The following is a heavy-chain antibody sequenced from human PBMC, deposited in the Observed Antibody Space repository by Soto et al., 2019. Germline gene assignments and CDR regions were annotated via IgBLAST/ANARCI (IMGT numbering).Heavy chain of an antibody. V-gene: IGHV4-59*01. CDR3: ARHGWLVQGVGSYWFDP. CDR1: GGPMSGFW. CDR2: ISDGGTT. J-gene: IGHJ5*02. D-gene: IGHD6-19*01. Sequence: SETLSLTCTVSGGPMSGFWGTWIRQPPGKGLEWIAAISDGGTTAYNPALKSRVTISVDTSKKQFPLKLSSVTAADTAVYYCARHGWLVQGVGSYWFDPWGQGTLVTVSS.